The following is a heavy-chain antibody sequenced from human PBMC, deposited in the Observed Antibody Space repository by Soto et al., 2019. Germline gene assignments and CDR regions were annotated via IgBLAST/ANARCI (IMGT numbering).Heavy chain of an antibody. Sequence: GGSLRLSCAAPGFTFSSYAMSWVRLAPGKGLEWVSGISGSGGSTYYADSVKGWFTISRDNSKNTLYLQMNSLRAEDTAVYYCAKGGGYNLYYYGLDVWGQGTTVTVSS. V-gene: IGHV3-23*01. J-gene: IGHJ6*02. CDR2: ISGSGGST. CDR3: AKGGGYNLYYYGLDV. CDR1: GFTFSSYA. D-gene: IGHD5-12*01.